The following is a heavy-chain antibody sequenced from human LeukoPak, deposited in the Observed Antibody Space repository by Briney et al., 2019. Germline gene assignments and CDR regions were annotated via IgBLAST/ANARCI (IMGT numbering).Heavy chain of an antibody. CDR2: INPNSGGT. J-gene: IGHJ5*01. Sequence: GASVKVSCKASGYTFTDYYMHWVRQAPGQGLEWIGWINPNSGGTNYAQKFQGRVTMTRDTSITTAYLELSGLRSDDTAVYYCARWGGVQFDSWGQGTLVTVSS. D-gene: IGHD2-8*01. CDR1: GYTFTDYY. V-gene: IGHV1-2*02. CDR3: ARWGGVQFDS.